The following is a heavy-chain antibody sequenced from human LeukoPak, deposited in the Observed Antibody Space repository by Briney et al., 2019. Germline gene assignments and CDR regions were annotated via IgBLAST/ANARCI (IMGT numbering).Heavy chain of an antibody. CDR2: IYYSGST. J-gene: IGHJ4*02. CDR1: GYSISSGYY. D-gene: IGHD3-22*01. CDR3: ARGQYYYDSSGYDY. Sequence: PSETLSLTCTVSGYSISSGYYWGWIRQPPGKELEWIGSIYYSGSTYYNPSLKSRVTISVDTSKNQFSLKLSSVTAADTAVYYCARGQYYYDSSGYDYWGQGTLVTVSS. V-gene: IGHV4-38-2*02.